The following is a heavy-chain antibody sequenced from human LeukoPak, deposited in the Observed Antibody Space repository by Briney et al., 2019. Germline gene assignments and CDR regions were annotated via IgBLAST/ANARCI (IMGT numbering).Heavy chain of an antibody. J-gene: IGHJ4*02. CDR3: AKAYDFWSGYPDY. Sequence: PWRTLRLSCAASGFTFDDYAMHWVRQAPGKGLEWVSGISWNSGSIGYADSVKGRFTISRDNAKNSLYLQMNSLRAEDTALYYCAKAYDFWSGYPDYWGQGTLVTVSS. CDR1: GFTFDDYA. D-gene: IGHD3-3*01. V-gene: IGHV3-9*01. CDR2: ISWNSGSI.